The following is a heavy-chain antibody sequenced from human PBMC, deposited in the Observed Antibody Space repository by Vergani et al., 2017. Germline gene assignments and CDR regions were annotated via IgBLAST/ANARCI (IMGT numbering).Heavy chain of an antibody. Sequence: EVQLVQSGAEVKKPGESLKISCKGSGYSFTSYWIGWVRRMPGKGLEWMGIIYPGDSDTRYSPSFQGQVTISADKSISTAYLQWSSLKASDTAMYYCARVVYCSSTSCYTDGWFDPWGQGTLVTVSS. CDR1: GYSFTSYW. V-gene: IGHV5-51*01. CDR3: ARVVYCSSTSCYTDGWFDP. CDR2: IYPGDSDT. J-gene: IGHJ5*02. D-gene: IGHD2-2*02.